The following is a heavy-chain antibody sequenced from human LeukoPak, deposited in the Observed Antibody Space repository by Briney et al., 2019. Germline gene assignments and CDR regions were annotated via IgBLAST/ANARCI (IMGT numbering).Heavy chain of an antibody. CDR1: GFTFRSYA. D-gene: IGHD3-16*01. CDR2: ISCDGSNK. J-gene: IGHJ4*02. Sequence: PGGALRLSCAASGFTFRSYAMDWVRQAPGKGLEWVAGISCDGSNKYYADSVRGRFTISRDNSKNTVSLQMESLRAEDTALYYCARDYAVGAIDYWGQGTLVTVSS. V-gene: IGHV3-30*04. CDR3: ARDYAVGAIDY.